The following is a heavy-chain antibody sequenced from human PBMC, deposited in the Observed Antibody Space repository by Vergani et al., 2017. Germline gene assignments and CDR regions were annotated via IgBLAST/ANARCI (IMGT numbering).Heavy chain of an antibody. D-gene: IGHD3-3*01. V-gene: IGHV3-9*01. CDR3: VSLGME. J-gene: IGHJ4*02. Sequence: EVQLVESGGGLVQPGRSLRLSCAASGFTFDDYAMHWVRQAPGKGLEWVSGISWNSGSIGYADSVKGRFTISRDNAKNSLYLQMNSLRAEDTALYYCVSLGMEWGQGTLVTVSS. CDR1: GFTFDDYA. CDR2: ISWNSGSI.